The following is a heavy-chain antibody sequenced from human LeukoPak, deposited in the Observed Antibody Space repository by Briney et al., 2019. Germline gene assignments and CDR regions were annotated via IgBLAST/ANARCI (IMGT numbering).Heavy chain of an antibody. V-gene: IGHV4-39*01. CDR1: GGPISRSSYY. CDR3: ARHLGYCSSSSCYFDY. D-gene: IGHD2-2*01. J-gene: IGHJ4*02. CDR2: ISYSGST. Sequence: SDTLSLTCTVSGGPISRSSYYCGSIRQPPGKGLEWIGSISYSGSTYYTPSLKSRVTISVDTSKNQFSLKLSSVTDADTAVYYCARHLGYCSSSSCYFDYWGQGALVTVSS.